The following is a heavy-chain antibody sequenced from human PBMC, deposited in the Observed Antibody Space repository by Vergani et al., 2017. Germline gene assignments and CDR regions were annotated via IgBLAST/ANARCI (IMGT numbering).Heavy chain of an antibody. V-gene: IGHV1-2*02. Sequence: VQLVESGAEVKKPGASVKVSCKASGYTFTGYYMHWVRQAPGQGLEWMGWIYPNSGGTNYAQQFQGRVTMTRHTSISTAYMELSRLRSDDTAVDSCASWAVAGQGTSDFFDYWGQGTLVTVSS. CDR1: GYTFTGYY. D-gene: IGHD6-19*01. CDR3: ASWAVAGQGTSDFFDY. CDR2: IYPNSGGT. J-gene: IGHJ4*02.